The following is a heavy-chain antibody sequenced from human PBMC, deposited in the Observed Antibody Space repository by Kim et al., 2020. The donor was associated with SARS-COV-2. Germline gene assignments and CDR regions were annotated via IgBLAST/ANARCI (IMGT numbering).Heavy chain of an antibody. CDR1: GYTFTSYY. CDR2: INPSGGST. CDR3: ARAVSPAAAPRNQNWFDP. D-gene: IGHD6-13*01. V-gene: IGHV1-46*01. Sequence: ASVKVSCKASGYTFTSYYMHWVRQAPGQGLEWMGIINPSGGSTSYAQKFQGRVTMTRDTSTSTVYMELSSLRSEDTAVYYCARAVSPAAAPRNQNWFDPWGQGTLVTVSS. J-gene: IGHJ5*02.